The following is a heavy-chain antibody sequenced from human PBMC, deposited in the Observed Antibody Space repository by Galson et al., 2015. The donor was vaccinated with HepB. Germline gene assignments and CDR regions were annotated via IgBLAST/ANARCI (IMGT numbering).Heavy chain of an antibody. D-gene: IGHD3-10*01. V-gene: IGHV5-10-1*01. CDR2: IDPSDSYT. CDR3: ASRHSYFRSGNWYNVSDY. J-gene: IGHJ4*02. Sequence: QSGAEVKKPGESLRISCKASGYTFTAFWITWVRQIPGKGLEWMGRIDPSDSYTDYSPSFQGHVTISADKSITTAYLQWSSLKASDTAMYYCASRHSYFRSGNWYNVSDYWGQGTLVTVSA. CDR1: GYTFTAFW.